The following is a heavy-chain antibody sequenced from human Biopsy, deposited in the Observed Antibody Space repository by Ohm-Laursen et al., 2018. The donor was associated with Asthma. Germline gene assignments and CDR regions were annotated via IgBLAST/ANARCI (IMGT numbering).Heavy chain of an antibody. CDR1: GYSLTDLS. V-gene: IGHV1-24*01. D-gene: IGHD4-17*01. J-gene: IGHJ4*02. Sequence: ASVKVSCKISGYSLTDLSTHWVRQAPGQGLEWMGGHDHEGGGTVNARRFQGRVTMTEDTSTDTAYMELSSLSSDDTAVYYCASDFPKDYVRYNFQFWGQGTLVTVSS. CDR2: HDHEGGGT. CDR3: ASDFPKDYVRYNFQF.